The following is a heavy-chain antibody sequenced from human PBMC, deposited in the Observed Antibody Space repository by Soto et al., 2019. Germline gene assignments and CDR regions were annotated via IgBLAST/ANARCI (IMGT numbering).Heavy chain of an antibody. J-gene: IGHJ4*02. Sequence: PGGSLRLSCAASGFTFSTYAMSWVRQAPGKGLEWVSAISDSGGRTYYADSVQGRFTISRDNPTKTLYLQMNSLRPEDTAVYYCVRRGPTNDSGAFGYWGQGTLVTVSS. CDR1: GFTFSTYA. CDR3: VRRGPTNDSGAFGY. D-gene: IGHD3-22*01. V-gene: IGHV3-23*01. CDR2: ISDSGGRT.